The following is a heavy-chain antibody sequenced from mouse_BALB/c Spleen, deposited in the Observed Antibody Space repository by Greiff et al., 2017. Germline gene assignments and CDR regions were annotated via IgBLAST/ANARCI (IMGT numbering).Heavy chain of an antibody. D-gene: IGHD2-3*01. CDR2: ISSGGST. V-gene: IGHV5-6-5*01. Sequence: DVMLVESGGDLVKPGGSLKLSCAASGFTFSSYAMSWVRQTPEKRLEWVASISSGGSTYYPDSVKGRFTISRDNARNILYQQMSSLRSEDTAMYYCATIYDGYYGGFAYWGQGTLVTVSA. CDR1: GFTFSSYA. J-gene: IGHJ3*01. CDR3: ATIYDGYYGGFAY.